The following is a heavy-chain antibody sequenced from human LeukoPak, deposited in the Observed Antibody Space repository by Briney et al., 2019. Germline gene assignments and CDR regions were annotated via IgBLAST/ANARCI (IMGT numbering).Heavy chain of an antibody. CDR3: ASPGAYY. J-gene: IGHJ4*02. Sequence: GGSLRLSCAASGFTFSSYAMHWVRQAPGKGLEYVSAISSNGGSTYYANSVKGRFTISRDNSKNTLYLQTGSLRAEDMAVYYCASPGAYYWGQGTLVTVSS. CDR2: ISSNGGST. V-gene: IGHV3-64*01. CDR1: GFTFSSYA.